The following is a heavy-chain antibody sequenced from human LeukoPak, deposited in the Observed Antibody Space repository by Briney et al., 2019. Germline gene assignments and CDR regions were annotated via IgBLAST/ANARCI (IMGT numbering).Heavy chain of an antibody. V-gene: IGHV1-2*02. D-gene: IGHD6-13*01. CDR2: INSNSADT. J-gene: IGHJ1*01. CDR3: ARIGISARGTNFHH. Sequence: GASVKVSCKASGYTFNGYYMYWVRQAPGQGLEWMGWINSNSADTNYAQNFQGRVTMTRDTSISTAYMELSRLRSDDTALYYCARIGISARGTNFHHWGQGTLVTVSS. CDR1: GYTFNGYY.